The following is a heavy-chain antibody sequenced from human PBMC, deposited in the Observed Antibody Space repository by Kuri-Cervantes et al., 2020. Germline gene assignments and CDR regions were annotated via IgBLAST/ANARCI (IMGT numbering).Heavy chain of an antibody. D-gene: IGHD2-2*03. Sequence: GGSLRLSCAASGFTFSNSAMSWVRQAPGKGLEWVSAISGSGGSTYYADSVKGRFTISRDSSKNTVYLQMNSLRVEDTAVYYCARSWITESGYWGQGTLVTVSS. CDR2: ISGSGGST. CDR1: GFTFSNSA. CDR3: ARSWITESGY. J-gene: IGHJ4*02. V-gene: IGHV3-23*01.